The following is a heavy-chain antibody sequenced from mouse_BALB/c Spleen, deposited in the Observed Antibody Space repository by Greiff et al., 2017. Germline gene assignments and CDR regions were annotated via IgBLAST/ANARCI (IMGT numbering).Heavy chain of an antibody. CDR3: ASNHMDGYPYAMDY. V-gene: IGHV2-9*02. D-gene: IGHD2-3*01. J-gene: IGHJ4*01. CDR2: IWAGGST. Sequence: VHLVESGPGLVAPSQSLSITCTVSGFSLTSYGVHWVRQPPGKGLEWLGVIWAGGSTNYNSALMSRLSISKDNSKSQVFLKMNSLQTDDTAMYYCASNHMDGYPYAMDYWGQGTSVTVSS. CDR1: GFSLTSYG.